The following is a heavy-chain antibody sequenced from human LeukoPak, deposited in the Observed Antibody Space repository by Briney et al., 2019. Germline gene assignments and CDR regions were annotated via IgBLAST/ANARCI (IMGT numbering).Heavy chain of an antibody. V-gene: IGHV1-2*02. J-gene: IGHJ4*02. CDR2: INPNSGGT. D-gene: IGHD6-6*01. CDR1: GYTFTGYY. Sequence: ASVKVPCKASGYTFTGYYMHWVRQAPGQGLEWMGWINPNSGGTNYAQKFQGRVTMTRDTSISTAYMELSRLRSDDTAVYYCARMGPDSSSSDYWGQGTLVTVSS. CDR3: ARMGPDSSSSDY.